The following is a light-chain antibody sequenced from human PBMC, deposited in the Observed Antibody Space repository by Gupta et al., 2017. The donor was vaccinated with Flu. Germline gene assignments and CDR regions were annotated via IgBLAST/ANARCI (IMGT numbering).Light chain of an antibody. CDR1: QSVLYSSNHKNY. CDR2: WAS. J-gene: IGKJ1*01. V-gene: IGKV4-1*01. CDR3: QQEHSPPWT. Sequence: DIVMTQTPDSLAVSLGESATINCKASQSVLYSSNHKNYLAWYQQKPGQPPKLLIYWASTREYGVPDRFSGSGSGTDFTLTISSLQAEDVAVYYCQQEHSPPWTFGQGTKVEIK.